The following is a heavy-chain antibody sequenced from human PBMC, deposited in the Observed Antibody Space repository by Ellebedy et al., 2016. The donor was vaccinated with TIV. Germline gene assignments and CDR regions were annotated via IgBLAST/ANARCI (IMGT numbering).Heavy chain of an antibody. D-gene: IGHD7-27*01. CDR2: VYPGDSDT. J-gene: IGHJ4*02. V-gene: IGHV5-51*01. Sequence: KVSCKATGYIFTNYWIGWVRQMPGKGLEWMGIVYPGDSDTIYSPSFQGQVTISADKSISTAYLQWSSLKASDTAMYYCARHAKTGAADFDYWGQGTLVTVSS. CDR3: ARHAKTGAADFDY. CDR1: GYIFTNYW.